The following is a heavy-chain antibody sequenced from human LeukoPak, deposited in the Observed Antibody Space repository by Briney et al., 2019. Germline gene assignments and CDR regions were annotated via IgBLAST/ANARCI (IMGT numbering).Heavy chain of an antibody. Sequence: GGSLRLSCAASGLTVSSNCMSWVRKAPGKGLEWVSFIYSGGNTYYADSVKGRFTISRDNSKNTFHLQMNSLRAEDTAVYYCARRAGDYSHPYDYWGQGTLVTVSS. V-gene: IGHV3-53*01. CDR2: IYSGGNT. J-gene: IGHJ4*02. CDR3: ARRAGDYSHPYDY. CDR1: GLTVSSNC. D-gene: IGHD3-22*01.